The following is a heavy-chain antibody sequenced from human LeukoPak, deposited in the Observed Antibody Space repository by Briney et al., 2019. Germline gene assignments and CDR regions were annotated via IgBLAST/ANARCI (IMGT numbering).Heavy chain of an antibody. Sequence: GASVKVSCKASGYTFTSYGISWVRQAPGQGLEWMGWISAYNGNTNYARKLQGRVTMTTDTSTSTAYMELRSLRSDDTAVYYCATTKSYSSSDWFDPWGQGTLVTVSS. CDR2: ISAYNGNT. CDR3: ATTKSYSSSDWFDP. V-gene: IGHV1-18*01. J-gene: IGHJ5*02. CDR1: GYTFTSYG. D-gene: IGHD6-6*01.